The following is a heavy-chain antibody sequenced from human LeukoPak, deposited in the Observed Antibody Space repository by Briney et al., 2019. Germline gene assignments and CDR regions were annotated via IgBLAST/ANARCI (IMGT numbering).Heavy chain of an antibody. CDR3: ARESLDTAMVLYFDY. J-gene: IGHJ4*02. CDR2: ITGSGGST. Sequence: GGSLRLSCAGSGFIFNNYAMHWVRQPPGKGLEWVSGITGSGGSTYYADSVKGRFTISRDNSKNTLYLQMNSLRAEDTAVYYCARESLDTAMVLYFDYWGQGTLVTVSS. V-gene: IGHV3-23*01. CDR1: GFIFNNYA. D-gene: IGHD5-18*01.